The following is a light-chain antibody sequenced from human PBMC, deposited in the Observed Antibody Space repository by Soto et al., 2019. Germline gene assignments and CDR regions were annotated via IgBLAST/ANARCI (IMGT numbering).Light chain of an antibody. CDR1: QGIRNY. CDR2: SAS. V-gene: IGKV1-27*01. Sequence: DIQMTQSPSSLSASVGDRVTITCRASQGIRNYLSWYHQKPAKDPNLLIYSASTLQLGVPSRFSGSGSGTDFTLTISSLEPEDVATYYCQQHHSAPFTFGPGTKVEIK. J-gene: IGKJ3*01. CDR3: QQHHSAPFT.